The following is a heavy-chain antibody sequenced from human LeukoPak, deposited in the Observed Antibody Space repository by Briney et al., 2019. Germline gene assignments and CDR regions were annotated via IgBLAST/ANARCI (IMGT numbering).Heavy chain of an antibody. V-gene: IGHV5-51*01. CDR1: GYSFTSYW. CDR2: IYPGDSDT. D-gene: IGHD2-15*01. J-gene: IGHJ5*02. CDR3: ARHVAGYCSGGSCRYNWFDP. Sequence: GESLKISCKGSGYSFTSYWIGWVRQMPGKGLEWMGIIYPGDSDTRYSPSFQGQDTISADKSISTAYLQWSSLKASDTAMYYCARHVAGYCSGGSCRYNWFDPWGQGTLVTVSS.